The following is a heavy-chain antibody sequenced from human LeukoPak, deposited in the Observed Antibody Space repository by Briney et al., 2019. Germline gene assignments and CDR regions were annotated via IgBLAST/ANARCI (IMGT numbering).Heavy chain of an antibody. Sequence: PSETLSLTCTVSGGSISSYYWSWIRQPPGKGLEWIGYIYCSGSTNYNPSLKSRVTISVDTSKNQFSLKLSSVTAADTAVYYCAREIRDGIDAFDIWGQGTMVTVSS. CDR3: AREIRDGIDAFDI. J-gene: IGHJ3*02. CDR1: GGSISSYY. D-gene: IGHD1-1*01. CDR2: IYCSGST. V-gene: IGHV4-59*01.